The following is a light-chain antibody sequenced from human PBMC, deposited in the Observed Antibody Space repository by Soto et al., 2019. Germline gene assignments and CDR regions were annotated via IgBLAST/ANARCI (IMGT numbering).Light chain of an antibody. CDR1: QSVNNY. V-gene: IGKV3-11*01. CDR2: DAS. Sequence: EIVLTQSPATLSLSPGETATLSCRASQSVNNYLAWYQHKPGQAPRLLIYDASNRATGIPARFSGGGSETDFTLTISNLEPEDFAVYYCQQRSNWPPNTFGQWTKLEIK. J-gene: IGKJ2*01. CDR3: QQRSNWPPNT.